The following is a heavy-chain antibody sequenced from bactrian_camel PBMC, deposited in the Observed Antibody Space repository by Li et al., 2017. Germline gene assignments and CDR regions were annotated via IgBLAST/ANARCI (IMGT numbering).Heavy chain of an antibody. V-gene: IGHV3S1*01. CDR2: IYVIGGTT. CDR1: GFIDSRYC. CDR3: AGFSPTVNGGGCEIPIY. D-gene: IGHD6*01. Sequence: HVQLVESGGGSVQTGESLRLSCAASGFIDSRYCMGWFRQAPGKEREGVAHIYVIGGTTAYADSEKGRFTISQGNAKNTLYLQMNSLKPEDTAMYYCAGFSPTVNGGGCEIPIYWGQGTQVTVS. J-gene: IGHJ4*01.